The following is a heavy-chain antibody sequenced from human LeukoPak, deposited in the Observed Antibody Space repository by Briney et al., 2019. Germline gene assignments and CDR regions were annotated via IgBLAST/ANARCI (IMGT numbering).Heavy chain of an antibody. CDR1: GGSISSSRHN. CDR2: IYYSGST. CDR3: ARHDRIIASPLV. J-gene: IGHJ4*02. V-gene: IGHV4-39*01. Sequence: SETVSLTCIVSGGSISSSRHNWGWIRQPPGKGLEWIGSIYYSGSTYYNPSLKSRLTISVDTSKNQFSLKLSSVTAADTAVYYCARHDRIIASPLVWGQGTLVTVSS. D-gene: IGHD6-13*01.